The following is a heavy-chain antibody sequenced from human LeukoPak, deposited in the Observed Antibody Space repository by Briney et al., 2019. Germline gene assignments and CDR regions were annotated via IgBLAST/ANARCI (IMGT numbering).Heavy chain of an antibody. CDR1: GDSIGSAPYY. CDR2: IDSTGTT. CDR3: ARDTDCNGGECRGTAWFDP. V-gene: IGHV4-61*09. Sequence: PSQTLSLTCTVSGDSIGSAPYYWSWVRQTAGRELEWIGNIDSTGTTKYNPSVKTRVSMSLDASKNQFALQLRSVTAADTGVYFCARDTDCNGGECRGTAWFDPWGQGALVTVSS. J-gene: IGHJ5*02. D-gene: IGHD2-21*01.